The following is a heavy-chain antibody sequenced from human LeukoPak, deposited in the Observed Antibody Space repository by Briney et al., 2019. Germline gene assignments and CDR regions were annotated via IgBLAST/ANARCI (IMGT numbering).Heavy chain of an antibody. CDR3: AKSRITMIVVAFDI. Sequence: GGTLRLSCAASGFTFNSYAMSWVRQAPGKGLEWVSDITDGGDKTFYADSVKGRFTISRDNSKNTLCLQMNSLRAEDTAVYYCAKSRITMIVVAFDIWGQGTMVTVSS. CDR2: ITDGGDKT. V-gene: IGHV3-23*01. J-gene: IGHJ3*02. CDR1: GFTFNSYA. D-gene: IGHD3-22*01.